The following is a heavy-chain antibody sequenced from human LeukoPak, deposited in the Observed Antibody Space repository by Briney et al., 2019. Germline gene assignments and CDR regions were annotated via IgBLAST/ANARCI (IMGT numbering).Heavy chain of an antibody. Sequence: GGSLRLSCAASGFTFSSYSMNWVRQAPGKGLEWVSSISSSSSTIYYADSVKGRFTISRDNAKNSLYLQMNSLRAEDTAVYYCARDPTPYYDFWIGYSNWCDPWGQGNLVTVSS. D-gene: IGHD3-3*01. CDR1: GFTFSSYS. CDR3: ARDPTPYYDFWIGYSNWCDP. J-gene: IGHJ5*02. V-gene: IGHV3-48*01. CDR2: ISSSSSTI.